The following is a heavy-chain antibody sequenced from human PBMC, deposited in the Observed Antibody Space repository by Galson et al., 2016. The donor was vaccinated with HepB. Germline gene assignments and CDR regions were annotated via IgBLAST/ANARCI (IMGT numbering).Heavy chain of an antibody. CDR1: GFTFSSYW. V-gene: IGHV3-74*01. CDR3: ARGPYGDYVIDY. Sequence: SLRLSCAASGFTFSSYWMHWVRQASGKGLVWVSRINSDGSNTACADSVKGRFTISRDNAKNTLYLQMNSLRGEDTAVDYCARGPYGDYVIDYWGQGTLVTVSS. D-gene: IGHD4-17*01. J-gene: IGHJ4*02. CDR2: INSDGSNT.